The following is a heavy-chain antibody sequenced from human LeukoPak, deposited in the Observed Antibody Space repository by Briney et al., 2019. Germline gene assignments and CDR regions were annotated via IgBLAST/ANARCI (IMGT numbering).Heavy chain of an antibody. CDR2: IYPGDSDT. D-gene: IGHD5-18*01. Sequence: GQSLHISCKASGYSFSDYWIGWVRQMPGKGLEYMGIIYPGDSDTRYSPSFQGQVTISADKSISTAYLQWSSLKASDTAMYYCARPESGSNYGYYDYWGQGTLVTVSS. V-gene: IGHV5-51*01. CDR3: ARPESGSNYGYYDY. J-gene: IGHJ4*02. CDR1: GYSFSDYW.